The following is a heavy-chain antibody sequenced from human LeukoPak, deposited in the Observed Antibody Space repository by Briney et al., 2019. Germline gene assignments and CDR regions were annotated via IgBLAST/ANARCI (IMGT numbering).Heavy chain of an antibody. V-gene: IGHV4-39*01. CDR3: ARLEGSGSYNIGEYHFDF. CDR1: GGSISDSAYY. Sequence: SETLSLTCTVSGGSISDSAYYWGWIRQPPGKGLEWIGTIYYTGTFNHNPSVKRRVTTTVDTSKNQFSLRLRSVTAADTAVYYCARLEGSGSYNIGEYHFDFWGQGTLVTVSS. CDR2: IYYTGTF. D-gene: IGHD3-10*01. J-gene: IGHJ4*02.